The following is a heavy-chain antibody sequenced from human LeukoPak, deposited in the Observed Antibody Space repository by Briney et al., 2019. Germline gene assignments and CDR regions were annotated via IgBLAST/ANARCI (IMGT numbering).Heavy chain of an antibody. CDR1: GGSISSGGYY. CDR2: IYHSGST. V-gene: IGHV4-30-2*01. CDR3: ARGAYYPTLDWFDP. D-gene: IGHD3-10*01. J-gene: IGHJ5*02. Sequence: SETLSLTCTVSGGSISSGGYYWSWIRQPPGKGLEWIGYIYHSGSTYYNPSLKSRVTISVDRSKNQFSLKLSSVTAADTAVYYCARGAYYPTLDWFDPWGQGTLVTVSS.